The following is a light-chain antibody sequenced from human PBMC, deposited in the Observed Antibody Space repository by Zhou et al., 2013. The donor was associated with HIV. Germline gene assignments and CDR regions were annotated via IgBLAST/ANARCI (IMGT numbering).Light chain of an antibody. J-gene: IGKJ1*01. Sequence: IQMTQSPSSLSASTGDRVTITCRASESIGTYVAWYQQKPGKAPELLIYAASSLQSGVPSRFSGSGSGTDFTLTIDCLQSEDFAVYYCQQYYSDLWTFGQGTKVEIK. CDR2: AAS. CDR3: QQYYSDLWT. CDR1: ESIGTY. V-gene: IGKV1-8*01.